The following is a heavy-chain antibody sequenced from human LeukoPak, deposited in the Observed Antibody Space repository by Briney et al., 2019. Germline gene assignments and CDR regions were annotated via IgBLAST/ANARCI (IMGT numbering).Heavy chain of an antibody. V-gene: IGHV3-48*03. CDR2: ISSSGSTI. CDR3: AKAGLGSYGDYVRPAYYYYYMDV. D-gene: IGHD4-17*01. CDR1: GFTFSSYE. Sequence: PGGSLRLSCAASGFTFSSYEMNWVRQAPGKGLEWVSYISSSGSTIYYADSVKGRFTISRDNAKNSLYLQMNSLRAEDTAVYYCAKAGLGSYGDYVRPAYYYYYMDVWGKGTTVTISS. J-gene: IGHJ6*03.